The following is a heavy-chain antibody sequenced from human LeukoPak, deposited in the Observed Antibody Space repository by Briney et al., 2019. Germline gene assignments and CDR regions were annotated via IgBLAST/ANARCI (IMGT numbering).Heavy chain of an antibody. V-gene: IGHV1-2*02. CDR1: GYTFTGYY. Sequence: GASVKVSCKASGYTFTGYYMHWVRQAPGQGLEWMGWINPNSGGTNYAQKFQGRVTMTRDTSISTAYMELSRLRSDDTAVYYCATEDPYGAFGFDYWGQGTLVTVSS. CDR3: ATEDPYGAFGFDY. D-gene: IGHD4-17*01. CDR2: INPNSGGT. J-gene: IGHJ4*02.